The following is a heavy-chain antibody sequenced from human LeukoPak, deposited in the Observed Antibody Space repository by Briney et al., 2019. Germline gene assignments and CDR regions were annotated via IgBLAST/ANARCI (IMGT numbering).Heavy chain of an antibody. D-gene: IGHD1-26*01. J-gene: IGHJ4*02. CDR3: AKSHLPNAYSGTYYCDY. Sequence: GGSLRLSCAASGFTFSYYGMHWVRQAPGKGLEWVAFIRYDESKKFYGDSVKGRFTISRDSSKNTLYLQMNSLRTEDTAVYYCAKSHLPNAYSGTYYCDYWGQGTLVTVSS. V-gene: IGHV3-30*02. CDR2: IRYDESKK. CDR1: GFTFSYYG.